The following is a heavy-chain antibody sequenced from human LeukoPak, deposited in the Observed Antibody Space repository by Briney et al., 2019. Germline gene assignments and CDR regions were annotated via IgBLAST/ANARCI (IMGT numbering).Heavy chain of an antibody. CDR3: ARGPRGTPSPILFDY. D-gene: IGHD2-21*01. Sequence: PGGSLRLSCAASGFTFSSYEMNWVRQAPGKGLEWVSYISSSGSTICYADSVKGRFTISRDNAKNSLYLQMNSLRAEDTAVYYCARGPRGTPSPILFDYWGQGTLVTVSS. CDR1: GFTFSSYE. CDR2: ISSSGSTI. V-gene: IGHV3-48*03. J-gene: IGHJ4*02.